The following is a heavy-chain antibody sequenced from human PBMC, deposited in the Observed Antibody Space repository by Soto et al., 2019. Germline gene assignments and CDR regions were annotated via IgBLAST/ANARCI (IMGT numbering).Heavy chain of an antibody. J-gene: IGHJ5*02. Sequence: EVQLVESGGGLVQPGGSLRLSCAASGFTFSTYWMHWVRQAPGKGLVWVSRINSDGTVTSYADSVKGRFTISRDNTKNTLYLQVNSLGVEDTAVYYCATVAPTSYNWFDPWGQGTLVTVSS. CDR3: ATVAPTSYNWFDP. CDR2: INSDGTVT. D-gene: IGHD5-12*01. V-gene: IGHV3-74*01. CDR1: GFTFSTYW.